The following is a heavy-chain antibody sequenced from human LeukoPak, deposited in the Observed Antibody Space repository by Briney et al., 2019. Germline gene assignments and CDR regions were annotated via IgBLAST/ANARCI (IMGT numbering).Heavy chain of an antibody. CDR1: GYTFTSYG. Sequence: GASVKVSCKASGYTFTSYGISWVRQAPGQGLEWMGWISAYNGNTNYAQKLQGRVTMTTDTSASTAYMELRSLRSDDTAVYYCARDCSSTSCPPPAGGFDIWGQGTMVTVSS. CDR2: ISAYNGNT. J-gene: IGHJ3*02. D-gene: IGHD2-2*01. V-gene: IGHV1-18*01. CDR3: ARDCSSTSCPPPAGGFDI.